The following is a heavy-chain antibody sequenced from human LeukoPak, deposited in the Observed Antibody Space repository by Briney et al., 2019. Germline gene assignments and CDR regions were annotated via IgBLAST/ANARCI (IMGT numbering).Heavy chain of an antibody. J-gene: IGHJ4*02. CDR1: GFTFSSYD. CDR2: ISSSSSYI. CDR3: ARESSSRDFDY. Sequence: GGSLRLSCAASGFTFSSYDMNWVRQAPGKGLEWVSSISSSSSYIYYADSVKGRFTISRDNAKNSLYLQMNSLRAEDTAVYYCARESSSRDFDYWGQGTLVTVSS. D-gene: IGHD6-13*01. V-gene: IGHV3-21*01.